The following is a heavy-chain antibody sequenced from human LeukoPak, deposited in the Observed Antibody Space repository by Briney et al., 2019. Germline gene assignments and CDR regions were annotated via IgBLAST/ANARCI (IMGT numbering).Heavy chain of an antibody. J-gene: IGHJ4*02. CDR1: GGSISSGSYY. V-gene: IGHV4-61*02. D-gene: IGHD2-2*01. Sequence: SETLSLTCTVSGGSISSGSYYWSWIRQPAGKGLEWIGRIYTSGSTNYNPSLKSRVTISVDTSKNQFSLKLSSVTAADTAVYYCARHQKGYCSSTSCYPLRPPDYWGQGTLVTVSS. CDR2: IYTSGST. CDR3: ARHQKGYCSSTSCYPLRPPDY.